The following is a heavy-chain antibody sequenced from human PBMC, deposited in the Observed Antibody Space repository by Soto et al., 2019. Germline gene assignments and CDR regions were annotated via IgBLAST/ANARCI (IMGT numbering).Heavy chain of an antibody. D-gene: IGHD3-16*01. CDR1: GFTFNNYA. CDR3: AKKEEYDHVWGKSPWG. V-gene: IGHV3-23*01. J-gene: IGHJ4*03. CDR2: INGGGGDT. Sequence: GGSLRLSCAASGFTFNNYAMSWVRQATGKGLEWVSSINGGGGDTYYEDFVEGWFTIFRDNEKTSLYLPMNRLGAEDTVFYCFAKKEEYDHVWGKSPWGWGRGTLVTVAS.